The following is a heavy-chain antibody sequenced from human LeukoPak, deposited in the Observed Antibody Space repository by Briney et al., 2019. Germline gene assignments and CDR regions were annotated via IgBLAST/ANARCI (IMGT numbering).Heavy chain of an antibody. CDR2: ISGDGGCT. D-gene: IGHD2-2*01. CDR3: AKGRSTSPVYYYYYGMDV. J-gene: IGHJ6*02. CDR1: GFTFDDYA. V-gene: IGHV3-43*02. Sequence: GGSLRLSCAASGFTFDDYAMHWVRQAPGKGLEWVSLISGDGGCTYYADSVKGRFTISRDNSKNSLYLQMNSLRTEDTALYYCAKGRSTSPVYYYYYGMDVWGQGTTVTVSS.